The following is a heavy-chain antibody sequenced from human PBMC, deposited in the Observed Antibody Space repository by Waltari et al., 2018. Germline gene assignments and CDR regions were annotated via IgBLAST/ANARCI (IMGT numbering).Heavy chain of an antibody. Sequence: EVQLLESGGGLVQPGGSLRLSCAASGFTFSRSAMSWVRQAPGKGLDWVSGISGSGDRTDAADSVKGRFTISRDNSKNTLSLQMNSLRVEDTAIYYCAKGANPQHPYHFENWGQGTLVTVSS. CDR2: ISGSGDRT. CDR3: AKGANPQHPYHFEN. V-gene: IGHV3-23*01. CDR1: GFTFSRSA. J-gene: IGHJ4*02.